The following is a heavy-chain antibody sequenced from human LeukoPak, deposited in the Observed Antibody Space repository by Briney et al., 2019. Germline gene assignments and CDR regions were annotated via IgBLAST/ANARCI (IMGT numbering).Heavy chain of an antibody. Sequence: GGSLRLSCAASGFSFSSYGMHWVRQAPGKGLDWVSFISYDGRETNYADSVKGRFTISRDNAKNSLFLEMTSLRADDTAVYYCARGFCSGGICYRITGTFDVWGQGTMVTVSS. J-gene: IGHJ3*01. V-gene: IGHV3-33*03. CDR3: ARGFCSGGICYRITGTFDV. D-gene: IGHD2-15*01. CDR1: GFSFSSYG. CDR2: ISYDGRET.